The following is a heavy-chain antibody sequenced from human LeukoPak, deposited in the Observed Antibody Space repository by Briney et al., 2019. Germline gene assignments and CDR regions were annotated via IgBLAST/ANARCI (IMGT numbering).Heavy chain of an antibody. CDR2: IRHNIT. D-gene: IGHD3-10*01. CDR1: GSTFSSYI. Sequence: GGSLRLSCAASGSTFSSYIMNWVHQPPGKGLEWISYIRHNITSYADSVKGRFTISRDNAKNTLYLQMNSLRAEATALYYCARDRDGAFDDGGEGT. J-gene: IGHJ4*02. V-gene: IGHV3-21*05. CDR3: ARDRDGAFDD.